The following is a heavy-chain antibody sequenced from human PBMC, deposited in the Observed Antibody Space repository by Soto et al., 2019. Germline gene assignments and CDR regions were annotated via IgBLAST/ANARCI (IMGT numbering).Heavy chain of an antibody. CDR2: ISGSGGST. Sequence: GGSLRLSCAASGFTFSSYAMSWVRQAPGKGLEWVSAISGSGGSTYYADSVKGRFTISRDNSKNTLYLQMSSLRAEDTGVYYCARRQIPPPTRGAANARGAMDVWGQGTTVTVSS. D-gene: IGHD6-13*01. CDR3: ARRQIPPPTRGAANARGAMDV. CDR1: GFTFSSYA. V-gene: IGHV3-23*01. J-gene: IGHJ6*02.